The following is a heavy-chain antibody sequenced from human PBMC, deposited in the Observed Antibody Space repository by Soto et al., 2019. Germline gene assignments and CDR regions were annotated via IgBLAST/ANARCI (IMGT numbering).Heavy chain of an antibody. V-gene: IGHV4-31*03. CDR1: GGSISSGGYY. Sequence: SETLSLTCTVSGGSISSGGYYWSWIRQHPGKGLEWIGYIYYSGSTYYNPSLKSRVTISVDTSKNQFSLKLSSVTAADTAVYYCARLERVKYYYDSIWGQGTTVTVSS. CDR3: ARLERVKYYYDSI. J-gene: IGHJ6*02. D-gene: IGHD3-22*01. CDR2: IYYSGST.